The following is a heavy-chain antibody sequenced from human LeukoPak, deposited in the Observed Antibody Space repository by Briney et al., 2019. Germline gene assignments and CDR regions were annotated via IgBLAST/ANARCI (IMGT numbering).Heavy chain of an antibody. D-gene: IGHD3-10*01. Sequence: ASVKVSCKASGGTFSSYPFSWVRQAPGQGLEWMGWINPNSGGTNYAQKFQGRVTMTRDTSISTAYMELSRLRSDDTAVYYCAREGGYYYGSGSSIDYWGQGTLVTVSS. CDR2: INPNSGGT. CDR1: GGTFSSYP. J-gene: IGHJ4*02. V-gene: IGHV1-2*02. CDR3: AREGGYYYGSGSSIDY.